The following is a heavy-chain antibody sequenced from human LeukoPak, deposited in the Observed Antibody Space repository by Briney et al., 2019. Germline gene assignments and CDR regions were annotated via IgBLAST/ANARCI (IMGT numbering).Heavy chain of an antibody. CDR1: GGSISSGSYY. D-gene: IGHD6-6*01. J-gene: IGHJ6*03. V-gene: IGHV4-61*02. CDR2: IYTSGST. CDR3: ARGVAARAGNYYMDV. Sequence: SETLSLTCTVSGGSISSGSYYWSWIRQPAGKGLEWIGRIYTSGSTNYNPSLKSRVTISVDTSKNQFSLKLSSVTAADTAVYYCARGVAARAGNYYMDVWGKGTTVTVSS.